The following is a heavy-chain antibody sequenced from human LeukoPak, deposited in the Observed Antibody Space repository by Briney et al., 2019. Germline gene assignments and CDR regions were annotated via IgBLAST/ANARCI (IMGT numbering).Heavy chain of an antibody. CDR3: ASGGQQQLDSSY. Sequence: SETLSLTRAVYGGSFSGYYWSWIRQPPGKGLEWIGEINHSGSTNYNPSLKSRVTISVDTSKNQFSLKLSSVTAADTAVYYCASGGQQQLDSSYWGQGTLVTVSS. V-gene: IGHV4-34*01. CDR1: GGSFSGYY. CDR2: INHSGST. D-gene: IGHD6-13*01. J-gene: IGHJ4*02.